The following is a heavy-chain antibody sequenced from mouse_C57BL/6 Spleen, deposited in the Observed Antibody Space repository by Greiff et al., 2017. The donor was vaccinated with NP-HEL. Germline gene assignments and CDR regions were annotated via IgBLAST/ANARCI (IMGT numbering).Heavy chain of an antibody. J-gene: IGHJ2*01. CDR3: AREDTTVAYFDY. V-gene: IGHV1-82*01. D-gene: IGHD1-1*01. CDR2: IYPGDGDT. CDR1: GYAFSSSW. Sequence: VQLQQSGPELVKPGASVKISCKASGYAFSSSWMNWVKQRPGKGLEWIGRIYPGDGDTNYNGKFKGKATLTADKSSSTAYMQLSSLTSEDSAVYFCAREDTTVAYFDYWGQGTTLTVSS.